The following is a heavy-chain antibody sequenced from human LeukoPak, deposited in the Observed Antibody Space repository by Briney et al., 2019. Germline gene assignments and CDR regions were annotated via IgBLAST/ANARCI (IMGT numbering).Heavy chain of an antibody. CDR3: ARAGSSGWYEDYYYYMDV. Sequence: PSETLSLTCAVYGGSFSGYYWSWIRQPPGKGLEWIGEINHSGSTNYNPSLKSRVTISVDTSKNQFSLKLSSVTAADTAAYYCARAGSSGWYEDYYYYMDVWGKGTTVTISS. J-gene: IGHJ6*03. CDR1: GGSFSGYY. V-gene: IGHV4-34*01. D-gene: IGHD6-19*01. CDR2: INHSGST.